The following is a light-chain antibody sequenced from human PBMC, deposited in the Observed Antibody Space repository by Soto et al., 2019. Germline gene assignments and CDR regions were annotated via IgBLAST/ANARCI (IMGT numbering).Light chain of an antibody. CDR2: KGT. Sequence: QSLLAHPASVSGSPGQSVTISCTGTSSDVGAYNSVSWYQQHPDKAPQLMIYKGTQRPSGVSNRFSGSTSGNAASLTISGLQAGDEADYFCCSSAPESTYVFGTGTKV. J-gene: IGLJ1*01. CDR1: SSDVGAYNS. V-gene: IGLV2-23*01. CDR3: CSSAPESTYV.